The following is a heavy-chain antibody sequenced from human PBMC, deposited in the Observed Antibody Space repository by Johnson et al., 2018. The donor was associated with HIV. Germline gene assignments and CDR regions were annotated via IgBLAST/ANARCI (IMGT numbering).Heavy chain of an antibody. CDR2: IYSGGST. J-gene: IGHJ3*02. D-gene: IGHD3-16*01. CDR1: GFTVSANY. CDR3: ARPLGPPLWHDAFDI. V-gene: IGHV3-66*02. Sequence: VQLVESGGDLVQPGGSLRLSCTASGFTVSANYMIWVRQAPGKGLEWVSVIYSGGSTYYADSVKGRFTISRDNSKNTLYLQMNSLRAEDTAVYYCARPLGPPLWHDAFDIWGQGTMVTVSS.